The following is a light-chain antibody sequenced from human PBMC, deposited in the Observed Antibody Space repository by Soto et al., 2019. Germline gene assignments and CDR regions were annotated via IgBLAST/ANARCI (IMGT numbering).Light chain of an antibody. CDR3: QNYHSAPPDGT. J-gene: IGKJ4*01. CDR2: AAS. Sequence: DIQMTQSPSSLSASVGDRVTISCRASQGINNRLAWYQQKPGKVPKVLIYAASTLQSGVPSRFSGSGSGTDFTLTISSMQAEDVATYSCQNYHSAPPDGTFGGGTKVEIK. V-gene: IGKV1-27*01. CDR1: QGINNR.